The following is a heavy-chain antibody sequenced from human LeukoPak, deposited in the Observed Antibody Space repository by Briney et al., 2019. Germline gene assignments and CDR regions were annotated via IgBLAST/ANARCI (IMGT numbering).Heavy chain of an antibody. CDR1: GGSISNGEHH. V-gene: IGHV4-30-4*01. D-gene: IGHD6-19*01. CDR2: ISYSGST. CDR3: AKNLRGRGVMQWLVLSHYYGMDV. Sequence: SETLSLTCTVSGGSISNGEHHWSWIRQPPGKGLEWIGYISYSGSTYYNSSLKSRVTISVDTSTDQFSLKLTSVTAADTAVYYCAKNLRGRGVMQWLVLSHYYGMDVWGQGTTVTVSS. J-gene: IGHJ6*02.